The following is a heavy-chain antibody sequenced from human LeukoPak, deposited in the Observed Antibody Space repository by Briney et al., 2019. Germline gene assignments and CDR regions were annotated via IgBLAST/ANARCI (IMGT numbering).Heavy chain of an antibody. CDR3: ARGRTYYDFWSGYSRKGYFDY. V-gene: IGHV1-8*03. Sequence: GESLKISCKASGYTFTSYDINWVRQATGQGLEWMGWMNPNSGNTGYAQKFQGRVTITRNTSISTAYMELSSLRSEDTAVYYCARGRTYYDFWSGYSRKGYFDYWGQGTLVTVSS. CDR2: MNPNSGNT. CDR1: GYTFTSYD. J-gene: IGHJ4*02. D-gene: IGHD3-3*01.